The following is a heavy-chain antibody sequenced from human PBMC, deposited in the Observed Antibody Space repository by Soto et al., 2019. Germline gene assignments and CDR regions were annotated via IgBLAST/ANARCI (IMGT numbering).Heavy chain of an antibody. J-gene: IGHJ4*02. CDR3: AKLYSSTFDY. CDR2: ISYDGSNK. Sequence: GGSLRLSCAASGFTFSSYGMHWVRQAPGNGLEWVAVISYDGSNKYYADSVKGRFTISRDNSKNTLYLQMNSLRAEDTAVYYCAKLYSSTFDYWGQGTLVTVSS. CDR1: GFTFSSYG. D-gene: IGHD6-13*01. V-gene: IGHV3-30*18.